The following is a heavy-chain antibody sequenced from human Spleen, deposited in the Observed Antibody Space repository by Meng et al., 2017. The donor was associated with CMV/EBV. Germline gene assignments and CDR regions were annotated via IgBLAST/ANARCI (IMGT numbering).Heavy chain of an antibody. Sequence: QVPLQQWGAGLLKPSETLSLTCAVYGGSFSGYYWGWIRQPPGKGLEWIGEINHSGSTNYNPSLKSRVTISVDTSKNQFSLKLSSVTAADTAVYYCARVRGDIVLMVYASHFDYWGQGTLVTVSS. CDR3: ARVRGDIVLMVYASHFDY. V-gene: IGHV4-34*01. CDR2: INHSGST. D-gene: IGHD2-8*01. CDR1: GGSFSGYY. J-gene: IGHJ4*02.